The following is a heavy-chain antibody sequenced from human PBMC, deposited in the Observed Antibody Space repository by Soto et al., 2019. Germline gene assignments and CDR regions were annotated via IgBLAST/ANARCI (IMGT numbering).Heavy chain of an antibody. D-gene: IGHD3-10*01. CDR2: ISGSGGST. J-gene: IGHJ4*02. CDR1: GFTFSSYA. V-gene: IGHV3-23*01. Sequence: EVQLLESGGGLVQPGGYLRLSCAASGFTFSSYAMSWVRQATGKGLEWVSAISGSGGSTYYADSVKGRFTISRDNSKNTLYLQMNSLRAEDTAVYYCAKDQKGGFGESKIDYWGQGTLVTVSS. CDR3: AKDQKGGFGESKIDY.